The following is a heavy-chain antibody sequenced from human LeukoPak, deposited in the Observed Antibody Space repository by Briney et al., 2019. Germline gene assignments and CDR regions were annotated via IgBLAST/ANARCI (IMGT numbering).Heavy chain of an antibody. Sequence: GGSLRLSCAASGFTFSNYWMHWVRHAPGKGLVWVSRINSDGSSSSYADSVKGRFTISRDNAKNTLYLQMNSLRAEDMAVYYCQAGIAAAGAIDYWGQGTLVTVSS. D-gene: IGHD6-13*01. CDR2: INSDGSSS. J-gene: IGHJ4*02. V-gene: IGHV3-74*01. CDR1: GFTFSNYW. CDR3: QAGIAAAGAIDY.